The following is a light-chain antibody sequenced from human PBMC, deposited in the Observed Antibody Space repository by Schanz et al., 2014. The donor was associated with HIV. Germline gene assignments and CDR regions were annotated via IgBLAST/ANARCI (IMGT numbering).Light chain of an antibody. J-gene: IGKJ2*01. CDR1: QSVNSN. V-gene: IGKV3D-15*01. CDR3: QQYNDWPPMYT. Sequence: EIVLTQSPGTLSLSPGERATLSCRASQSVNSNFLGWYQQKPGQAPRLLIFGASNRATGTPDRFSGSESGTEFTLTIIGLQSEDFAVYYCQQYNDWPPMYTFGQGTKLEIK. CDR2: GAS.